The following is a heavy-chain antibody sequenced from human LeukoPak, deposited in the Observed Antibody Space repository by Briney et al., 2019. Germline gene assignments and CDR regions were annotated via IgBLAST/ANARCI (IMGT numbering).Heavy chain of an antibody. J-gene: IGHJ6*03. CDR2: VNPNSGNT. CDR1: GYTFTSYD. D-gene: IGHD4-17*01. Sequence: ASVKVSCKASGYTFTSYDINWVRQATGQGLEWMGWVNPNSGNTGYAQKFQGRVTITRNTSISTAYMELSSLRSEDTAVYYCARGGLRSISVYYYYYMDVWGKGTTVTVSS. V-gene: IGHV1-8*03. CDR3: ARGGLRSISVYYYYYMDV.